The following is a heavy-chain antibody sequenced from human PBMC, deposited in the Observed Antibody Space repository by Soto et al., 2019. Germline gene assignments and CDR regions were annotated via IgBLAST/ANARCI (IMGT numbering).Heavy chain of an antibody. V-gene: IGHV4-59*01. J-gene: IGHJ4*02. D-gene: IGHD3-22*01. CDR2: IYYRGST. CDR3: AREDSSGYKFFHY. Sequence: PSETLSVTCTVSGGSISGYYWSWIRQPPGKGLEWIGGIYYRGSTGYNPSLRRRLTISEDTSKNQFSLRLTSVTAADTAVYYCAREDSSGYKFFHYWGQGTLVTVS. CDR1: GGSISGYY.